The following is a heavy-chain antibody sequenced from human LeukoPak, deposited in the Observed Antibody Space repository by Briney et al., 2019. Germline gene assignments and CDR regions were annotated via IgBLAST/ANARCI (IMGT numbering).Heavy chain of an antibody. CDR2: ISSSGSTI. CDR1: GLTFSSYE. V-gene: IGHV3-48*03. CDR3: AKLESIAAAGTSFFDY. J-gene: IGHJ4*02. Sequence: GGSLRLSCAASGLTFSSYEMNWVRQAPGKGLEWVSYISSSGSTIYYADSVKGRFTISRDNSKNTLYLQMNSLRAEDTAVYYCAKLESIAAAGTSFFDYWGQGTLVTVSS. D-gene: IGHD6-13*01.